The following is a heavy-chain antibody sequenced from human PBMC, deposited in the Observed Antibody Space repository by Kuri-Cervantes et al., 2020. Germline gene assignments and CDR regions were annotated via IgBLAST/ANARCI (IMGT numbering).Heavy chain of an antibody. V-gene: IGHV3-53*05. CDR1: GFTVSNNY. J-gene: IGHJ4*02. CDR2: IYSGGST. D-gene: IGHD1-26*01. CDR3: ARAKGYYVGIGYFDY. Sequence: GESLKISCAASGFTVSNNYMSWVRQAPGKGLEWVSVIYSGGSTYYADSVKGRFTISRDNSKNTLYLQMNSLRAEDTAVYYCARAKGYYVGIGYFDYWGQGTLVTVSS.